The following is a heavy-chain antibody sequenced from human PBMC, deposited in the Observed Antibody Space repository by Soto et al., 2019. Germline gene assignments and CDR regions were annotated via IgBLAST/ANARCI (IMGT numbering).Heavy chain of an antibody. V-gene: IGHV3-21*01. CDR3: ARERYVGATTLTDY. D-gene: IGHD1-26*01. J-gene: IGHJ4*02. CDR1: GFTFSSYS. CDR2: ISSSSYI. Sequence: GGSLRLSCAASGFTFSSYSMNWVRQAPGKGLEWVSSISSSSYIYYADSVKGRFTISRDNAKNSLYLQMNSLRAEDTAVYYCARERYVGATTLTDYWGQGTLVTVSS.